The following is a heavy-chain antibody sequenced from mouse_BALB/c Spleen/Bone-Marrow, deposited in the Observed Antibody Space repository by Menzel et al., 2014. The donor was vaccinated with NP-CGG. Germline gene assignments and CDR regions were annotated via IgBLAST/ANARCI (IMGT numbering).Heavy chain of an antibody. Sequence: QVQLKQSGPGLVAPSQSLSITCTISGFSLTSYGVHWVRPPPGKGLEWLVVIWSDGSTTYNSALKSRLSISKDNSKSQVFLKMNSLQTDDTAMYYCARHYYGSSYWYFDVWGAGTTVTVSS. CDR2: IWSDGST. CDR1: GFSLTSYG. V-gene: IGHV2-6-1*01. D-gene: IGHD1-1*01. CDR3: ARHYYGSSYWYFDV. J-gene: IGHJ1*01.